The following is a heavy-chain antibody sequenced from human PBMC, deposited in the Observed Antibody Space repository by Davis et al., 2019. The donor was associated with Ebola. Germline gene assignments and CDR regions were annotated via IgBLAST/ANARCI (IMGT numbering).Heavy chain of an antibody. J-gene: IGHJ4*02. Sequence: GGSLRLSCVASGFTFSNYEMNWVRQAPGKGLEWVSYISSSGRTIYYADSVKGRFTISRDNAKNTLYLQMNSLRAEDTAVYYCARTTVTTLFVYWGQGTLVTVSS. CDR3: ARTTVTTLFVY. V-gene: IGHV3-48*03. CDR1: GFTFSNYE. D-gene: IGHD4-17*01. CDR2: ISSSGRTI.